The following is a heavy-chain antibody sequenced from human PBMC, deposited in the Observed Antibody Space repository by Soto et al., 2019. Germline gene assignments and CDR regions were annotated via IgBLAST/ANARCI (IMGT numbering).Heavy chain of an antibody. CDR2: IHPHSCAT. V-gene: IGHV1-2*04. CDR1: GYTFTGNY. J-gene: IGHJ5*02. CDR3: VREGVGPTYGWFDP. D-gene: IGHD2-8*01. Sequence: QVQLVQSGAEVKKPGASVKVSCEATGYTFTGNYLHWVRQAPGQGLEWMGWIHPHSCATKYAQKFQGWVTMTRDTSISTAYLDLSSLKSNDTAVYYCVREGVGPTYGWFDPWGQGTLVTVSS.